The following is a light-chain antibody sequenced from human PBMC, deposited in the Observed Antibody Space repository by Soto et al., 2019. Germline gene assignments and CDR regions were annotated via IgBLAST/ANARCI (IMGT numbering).Light chain of an antibody. CDR3: MQGSHWPPWT. CDR2: QVS. V-gene: IGKV2-30*01. J-gene: IGKJ1*01. Sequence: DVVMTQSPLSLPVTLGQPASISCRSSQSLGSSDENTFLNWFQQRPGQSPRRLIYQVSRRDSGVPDRFSGSGSVTDFTLKISRVEAEDVGVYYCMQGSHWPPWTFGQGTKVEIK. CDR1: QSLGSSDENTF.